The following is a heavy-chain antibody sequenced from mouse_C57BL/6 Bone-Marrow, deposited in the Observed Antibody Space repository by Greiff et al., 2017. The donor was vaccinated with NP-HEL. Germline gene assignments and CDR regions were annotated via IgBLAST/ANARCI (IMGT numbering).Heavy chain of an antibody. Sequence: EVKLMESGGGLVQPKGSLKLSCAASGFTFNTYAMHWVRQAPGKGLEWVACIRSKSSNYATYYADSVKDRFTISRDDSQSMLYLQMNNLKTEDTAMYYCVRDGDYDPSWFAYWGQGTLVTVSA. V-gene: IGHV10-3*01. CDR2: IRSKSSNYAT. CDR1: GFTFNTYA. CDR3: VRDGDYDPSWFAY. D-gene: IGHD2-4*01. J-gene: IGHJ3*01.